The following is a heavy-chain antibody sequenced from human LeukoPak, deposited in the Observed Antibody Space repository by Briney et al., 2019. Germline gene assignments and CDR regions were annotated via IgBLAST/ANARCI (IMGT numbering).Heavy chain of an antibody. CDR2: ISDSGAST. CDR3: AKGGRGYSYGSLDY. CDR1: GFTFSNYA. V-gene: IGHV3-23*01. J-gene: IGHJ4*02. Sequence: GGSLRFSCAASGFTFSNYAMSWVRQAPGKGLEWVSPISDSGASTYYADSVKGRFTISRDNSKSTLYLQMNSLRVEDSAVYYCAKGGRGYSYGSLDYWGQGTLVTVSS. D-gene: IGHD5-18*01.